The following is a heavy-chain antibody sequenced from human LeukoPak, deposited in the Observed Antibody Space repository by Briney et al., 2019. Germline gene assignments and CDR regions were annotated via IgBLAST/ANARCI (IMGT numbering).Heavy chain of an antibody. CDR2: IYHSGST. Sequence: SEALSLTCTVSGYSISSDYYWGWIRQPPGKGLEWIGNIYHSGSTYYNPSLKSRVTISVDTSKNQFSLKLSSVTAADTAVCYCSSYYYGSGSALGAFDIWGQGTMVTVSS. D-gene: IGHD3-10*01. CDR1: GYSISSDYY. CDR3: SSYYYGSGSALGAFDI. J-gene: IGHJ3*02. V-gene: IGHV4-38-2*02.